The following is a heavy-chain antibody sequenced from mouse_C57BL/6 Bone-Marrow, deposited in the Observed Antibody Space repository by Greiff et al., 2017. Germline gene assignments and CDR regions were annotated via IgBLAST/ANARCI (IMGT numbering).Heavy chain of an antibody. CDR1: GFNIKDDY. J-gene: IGHJ2*01. Sequence: EVQLQQSGAELVRPGASVKLSCTASGFNIKDDYMHWVKQRPEQGLEWIGWIDPENGDTEYASKFQGKATITADTSSNTAYLQLSSLTSEDTAVYYCTTGLRSYFDYWGQVTTLTVSS. CDR3: TTGLRSYFDY. CDR2: IDPENGDT. V-gene: IGHV14-4*01. D-gene: IGHD1-1*01.